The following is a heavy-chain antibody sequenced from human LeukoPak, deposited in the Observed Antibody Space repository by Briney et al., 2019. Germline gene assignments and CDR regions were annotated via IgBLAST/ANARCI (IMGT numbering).Heavy chain of an antibody. V-gene: IGHV1-69*13. CDR2: IIPIFGTA. Sequence: ASVKVSCTASGGTFSSYAISWVRQAPGQGLEWMGGIIPIFGTANYAQKFQGRVTITADESTSTAYMELSSLRSEDTAVYYCASPNGAMAGTRYFDYWGQGTLVTVSS. CDR3: ASPNGAMAGTRYFDY. CDR1: GGTFSSYA. D-gene: IGHD6-19*01. J-gene: IGHJ4*02.